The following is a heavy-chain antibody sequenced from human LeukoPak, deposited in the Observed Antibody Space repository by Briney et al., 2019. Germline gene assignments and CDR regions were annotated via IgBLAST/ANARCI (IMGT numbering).Heavy chain of an antibody. CDR2: ISSSSSYI. V-gene: IGHV3-21*01. J-gene: IGHJ4*02. Sequence: GGSLRLSCAASGFTFSRFWMNWVRQAPGKGLEWVSSISSSSSYIYHADSVKGRFTISRDNAKSSLYLQMNSLRAEDTAVYYCARDLRLDYWGQGTLVTVSS. CDR3: ARDLRLDY. CDR1: GFTFSRFW.